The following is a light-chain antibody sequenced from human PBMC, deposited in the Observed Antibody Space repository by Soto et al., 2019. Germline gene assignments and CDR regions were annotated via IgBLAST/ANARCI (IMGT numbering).Light chain of an antibody. Sequence: SVVTQPPPVSWAPGPRGTISCTGSSSNIGAGYDVHWYQQLPGTAPKLLIYGNSNRPSGVPDRFSGSKSGTSASLAITGLQAEDEADYYCQSYDSSLSGYVFGTGTKVTV. CDR2: GNS. CDR3: QSYDSSLSGYV. CDR1: SSNIGAGYD. V-gene: IGLV1-40*01. J-gene: IGLJ1*01.